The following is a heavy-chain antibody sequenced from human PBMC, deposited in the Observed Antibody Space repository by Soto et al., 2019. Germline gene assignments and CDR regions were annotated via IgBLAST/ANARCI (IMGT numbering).Heavy chain of an antibody. CDR1: GYSFTSYG. J-gene: IGHJ4*02. V-gene: IGHV1-18*01. D-gene: IGHD6-13*01. Sequence: GASVKVSCKASGYSFTSYGMSWVRHAPGQGLEWMGWISAYNGNTNYAQKLQGRVTMTRNTSISTAYMELSSLRSEDTAVYSCAREHSSSWRFDYWGQGTLVTVSS. CDR3: AREHSSSWRFDY. CDR2: ISAYNGNT.